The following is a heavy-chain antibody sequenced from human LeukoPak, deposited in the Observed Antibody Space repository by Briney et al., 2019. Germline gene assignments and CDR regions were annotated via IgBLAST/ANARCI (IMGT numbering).Heavy chain of an antibody. V-gene: IGHV4-39*07. CDR1: GGSIRSGDYY. Sequence: TETLSLTCTVSGGSIRSGDYYWSWIRQPPGKGLEWIGKINHSGSTNYSPSLKNRVTISVDTSKNQFSLKLSSVTAADTAVYYCARGRAVTTIMGFWFGPWGQGTLVTVSS. CDR3: ARGRAVTTIMGFWFGP. D-gene: IGHD4-17*01. CDR2: INHSGST. J-gene: IGHJ5*02.